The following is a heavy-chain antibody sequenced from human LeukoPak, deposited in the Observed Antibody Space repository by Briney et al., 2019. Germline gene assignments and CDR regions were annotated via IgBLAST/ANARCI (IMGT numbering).Heavy chain of an antibody. V-gene: IGHV3-48*03. CDR1: GFTFSSYE. J-gene: IGHJ4*02. D-gene: IGHD1-26*01. CDR3: AKDLIRWERLDN. CDR2: ISSSGSTI. Sequence: GGSLRLSCAASGFTFSSYEMNWVRQAPGKGLEWVSYISSSGSTIYYADSVKGRFTISRDNSKNTLYLQMNSLRAEDTAVYYCAKDLIRWERLDNWGQGTLVTVSS.